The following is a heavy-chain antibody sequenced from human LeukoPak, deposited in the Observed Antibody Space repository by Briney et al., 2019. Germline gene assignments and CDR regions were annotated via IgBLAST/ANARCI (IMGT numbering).Heavy chain of an antibody. CDR2: IKSDGSST. D-gene: IGHD3-3*01. CDR1: GFTFSSYW. J-gene: IGHJ5*02. V-gene: IGHV3-74*01. Sequence: GGSLRLSCAASGFTFSSYWMHWVPQAPGKGLVWVSRIKSDGSSTRYADSVKGRFTISRDNAKNTLYLQMNSLRAEDTAVYYCARGRAYYDFWSGYYNWFDPWGQGTLVTVSS. CDR3: ARGRAYYDFWSGYYNWFDP.